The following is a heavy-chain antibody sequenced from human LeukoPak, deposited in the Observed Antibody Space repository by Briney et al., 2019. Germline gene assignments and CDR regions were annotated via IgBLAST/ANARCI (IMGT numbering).Heavy chain of an antibody. CDR1: GYTFTSYG. CDR2: ISAYNGNT. D-gene: IGHD6-13*01. CDR3: AREAGIAAAGTWWFDP. V-gene: IGHV1-18*01. Sequence: ASVKVSCKASGYTFTSYGISWVRQAPGQGLEWMGWISAYNGNTNYAQKLQGRVTMTTDTSTSTAYMELRSLRSDDTAVYYCAREAGIAAAGTWWFDPWGQGTLVTVSS. J-gene: IGHJ5*02.